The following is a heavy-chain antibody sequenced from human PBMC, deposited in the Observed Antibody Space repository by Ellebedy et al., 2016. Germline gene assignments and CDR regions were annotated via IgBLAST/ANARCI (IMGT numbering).Heavy chain of an antibody. Sequence: GESLKISXAASGFTFSSYAMHWVRQAPGKGLEWVAVISYDGSNKYYADSVKGRFTISRDNSKNTLYLQMNSLRAEDTAVYYCARDLASGGTRARGIYYYYGMDVWGQGTTVTVSS. CDR3: ARDLASGGTRARGIYYYYGMDV. CDR2: ISYDGSNK. CDR1: GFTFSSYA. D-gene: IGHD6-13*01. J-gene: IGHJ6*02. V-gene: IGHV3-30-3*01.